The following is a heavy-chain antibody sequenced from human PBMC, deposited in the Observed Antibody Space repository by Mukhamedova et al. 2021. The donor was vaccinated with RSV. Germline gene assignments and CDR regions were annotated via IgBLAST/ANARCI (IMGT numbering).Heavy chain of an antibody. Sequence: RQAPGKGLEWVSGISANSGSTYYADSVKGRFTISRDNFKNTLYLQMNSLRAEDTAVYYCAKDWDGDTAMVRLAVFDYWGQGTLVT. D-gene: IGHD5-18*01. V-gene: IGHV3-23*01. CDR2: ISANSGST. CDR3: AKDWDGDTAMVRLAVFDY. J-gene: IGHJ4*02.